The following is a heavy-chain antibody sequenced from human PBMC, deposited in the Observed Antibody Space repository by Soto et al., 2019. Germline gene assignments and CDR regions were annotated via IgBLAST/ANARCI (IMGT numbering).Heavy chain of an antibody. D-gene: IGHD6-6*01. CDR2: SHHTGIT. CDR1: GDSITNNNYY. V-gene: IGHV4-39*01. Sequence: SETLSLTCTVSGDSITNNNYYWGWIRQPPGKGLEYIGNSHHTGITSYSPSLKSRVTIYVDTSKNQFSLKLSSVTAADTAVYYCARQYRGSSSLHLNWFDPWGQGTLVTVSS. CDR3: ARQYRGSSSLHLNWFDP. J-gene: IGHJ5*02.